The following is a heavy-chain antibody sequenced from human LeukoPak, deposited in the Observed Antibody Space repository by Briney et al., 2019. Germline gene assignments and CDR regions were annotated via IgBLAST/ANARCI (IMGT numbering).Heavy chain of an antibody. Sequence: MGWINPNSGGTNYAQKFQGRVTMTRDTSISTAYMELSRLRSDDTAVYYCAAIAMAGTTFDYWGQGTLVTVSS. V-gene: IGHV1-2*02. CDR3: AAIAMAGTTFDY. J-gene: IGHJ4*02. D-gene: IGHD6-19*01. CDR2: INPNSGGT.